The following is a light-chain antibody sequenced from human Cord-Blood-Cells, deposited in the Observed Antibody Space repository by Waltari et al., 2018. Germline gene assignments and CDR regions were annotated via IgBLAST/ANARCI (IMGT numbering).Light chain of an antibody. Sequence: QSALTQPASVSGSPGQSITISCTGTSSDVGSYNLVSWYQQHPGKAPKLMIYEGGKRPSGVSNRFSVSKSGNTASLTISGLQAEDEADYYCCSYAGSSTYVFGTGTKVTVL. CDR2: EGG. V-gene: IGLV2-23*01. CDR1: SSDVGSYNL. CDR3: CSYAGSSTYV. J-gene: IGLJ1*01.